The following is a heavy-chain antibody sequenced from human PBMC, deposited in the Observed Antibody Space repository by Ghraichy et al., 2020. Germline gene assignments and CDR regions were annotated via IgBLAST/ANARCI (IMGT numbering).Heavy chain of an antibody. CDR3: ARGDYSNYPSGY. V-gene: IGHV3-30*04. J-gene: IGHJ4*02. D-gene: IGHD4-11*01. CDR2: ISYDGSNK. CDR1: GFTFSSYA. Sequence: GGSLRLSCAASGFTFSSYAMHWVRQAPGKGLEWVAVISYDGSNKYYADSVKGRFTISRDNSKNTLYLQMNSLRAEDTAVYYCARGDYSNYPSGYWGQGTLVTVSS.